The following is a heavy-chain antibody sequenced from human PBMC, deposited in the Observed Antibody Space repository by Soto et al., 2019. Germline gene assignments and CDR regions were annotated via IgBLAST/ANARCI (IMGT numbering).Heavy chain of an antibody. CDR3: ARDDRGLDVILTGSFPEGFDY. CDR2: ISSSSSYI. V-gene: IGHV3-21*01. D-gene: IGHD3-9*01. Sequence: EVQLVESGGGLVKPGGSLRLSCAASGFTFSSYSMNWVRQAPGKGLEWVSSISSSSSYIYYADSVKGRFTISRDNAKNALYLQMNSLRAEDTAVYYCARDDRGLDVILTGSFPEGFDYWGQGSLVTVSS. CDR1: GFTFSSYS. J-gene: IGHJ4*02.